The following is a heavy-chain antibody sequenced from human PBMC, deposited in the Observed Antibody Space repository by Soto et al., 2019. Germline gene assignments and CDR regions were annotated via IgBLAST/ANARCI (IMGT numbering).Heavy chain of an antibody. V-gene: IGHV3-23*01. Sequence: GGSLRLSCAASGFTFSSYAMSWVRQAPGKGLEWVSAISGSGGSTYYADSVKGRFTISRDNSKNTLYLQMNSLRAEDTAVYYCAKKGGTGEAATFYFDYWGQGTLVTVSS. J-gene: IGHJ4*02. CDR2: ISGSGGST. D-gene: IGHD2-15*01. CDR1: GFTFSSYA. CDR3: AKKGGTGEAATFYFDY.